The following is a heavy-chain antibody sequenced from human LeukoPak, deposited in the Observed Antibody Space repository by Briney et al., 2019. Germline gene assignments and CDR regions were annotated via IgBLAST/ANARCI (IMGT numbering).Heavy chain of an antibody. J-gene: IGHJ5*02. D-gene: IGHD2-15*01. CDR3: ARDRGYCSGGSCGFNWFDP. CDR1: GGSISSISYY. Sequence: PSETLSLTCTVSGGSISSISYYWGWIRQPPGKGLEWIGRIYTSGSTNYNPSLKSRVTMSVDTSKNQFSLKLSSVTAADTAVYYCARDRGYCSGGSCGFNWFDPWDQGTLVTVSS. CDR2: IYTSGST. V-gene: IGHV4-39*07.